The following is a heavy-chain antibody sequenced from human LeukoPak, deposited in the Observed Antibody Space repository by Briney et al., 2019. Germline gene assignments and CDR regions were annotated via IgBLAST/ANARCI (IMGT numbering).Heavy chain of an antibody. CDR3: ARVLHKRTYDSRVYYGY. D-gene: IGHD3-22*01. CDR2: ISVYNGNT. V-gene: IGHV1-18*01. Sequence: ASVKVSCKASGYTFSIYGFSWVRQAPGRGLEWMGWISVYNGNTNYAQKFQGRVTMTTDTSTSTAHMELRSLRSDDTAVYYCARVLHKRTYDSRVYYGYWGQGTLVTVSS. CDR1: GYTFSIYG. J-gene: IGHJ4*02.